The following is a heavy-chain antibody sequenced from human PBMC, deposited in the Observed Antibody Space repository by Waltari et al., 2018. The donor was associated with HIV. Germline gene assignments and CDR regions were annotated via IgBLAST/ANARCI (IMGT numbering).Heavy chain of an antibody. Sequence: QVQLVESGGGVVQPGRCLRLSCAASGFTFSTYGMHWVRQAPGKGLEWVAVIWYDGSNKYHADSVKGRFTISRDNSKNTLYLQMNTLRAEDTAVYYCARVQGGATDAFDIWGQGTMVTVSS. J-gene: IGHJ3*02. CDR1: GFTFSTYG. D-gene: IGHD1-26*01. CDR2: IWYDGSNK. CDR3: ARVQGGATDAFDI. V-gene: IGHV3-33*01.